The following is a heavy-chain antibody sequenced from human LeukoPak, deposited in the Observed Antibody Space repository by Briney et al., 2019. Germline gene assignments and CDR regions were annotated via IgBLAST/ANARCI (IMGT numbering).Heavy chain of an antibody. CDR1: GGSISSFSYY. V-gene: IGHV4-39*01. CDR3: ARLDYDRGDFDLRADAFDI. CDR2: IFFGGRT. Sequence: SETLSLTCSVSGGSISSFSYYWGWIRQPPGKGLEWIGSIFFGGRTYNNPSLKSRVTISVDTSKNQSSLRLRSVTAADTAVYYCARLDYDRGDFDLRADAFDIWGQGTLVAVSS. J-gene: IGHJ3*02. D-gene: IGHD3-16*01.